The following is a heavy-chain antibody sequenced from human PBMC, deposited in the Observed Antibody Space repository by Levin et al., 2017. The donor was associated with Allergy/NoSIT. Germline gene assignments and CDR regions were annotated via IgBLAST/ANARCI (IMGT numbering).Heavy chain of an antibody. D-gene: IGHD3-10*01. J-gene: IGHJ6*02. CDR3: ATDRVTFGSGSNSYYYYGMGV. CDR1: GLTFNNAW. CDR2: IKSIIDGGTT. V-gene: IGHV3-15*01. Sequence: GESLKISCVASGLTFNNAWMSWVRQAPGKGLEWVGRIKSIIDGGTTNYPAPVKGRFTISRDDSKNTVYLQMHSLKTEDTAVYYCATDRVTFGSGSNSYYYYGMGVWGQGTTVTVSS.